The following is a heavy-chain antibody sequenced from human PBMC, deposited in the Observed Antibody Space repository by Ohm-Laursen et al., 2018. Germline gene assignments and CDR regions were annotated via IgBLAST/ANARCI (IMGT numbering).Heavy chain of an antibody. Sequence: PSETLSLTCTVSGGSISSYYWSWIRQPAGRGLEWIGRIHTSGTTNYNPSLQSRVTMSVDTSKNQFSLNLSSVTAADTAVYYCPGGGFWGQGTLVTVSS. CDR2: IHTSGTT. J-gene: IGHJ4*02. CDR3: PGGGF. CDR1: GGSISSYY. V-gene: IGHV4-4*07.